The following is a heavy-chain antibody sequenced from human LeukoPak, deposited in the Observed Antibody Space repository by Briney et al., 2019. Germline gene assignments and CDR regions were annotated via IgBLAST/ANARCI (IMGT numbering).Heavy chain of an antibody. CDR1: GFTFSSYS. V-gene: IGHV3-48*01. J-gene: IGHJ4*02. CDR2: ISSSSSTI. Sequence: GGSLRLSSAAFGFTFSSYSMNWVPQDPGKGLEWVSYISSSSSTIYYADSVKGRFTISRDNAKDSLYLQMNSLRAEDTAVYYCASGVGYDSSGYYDYWGQGTLVTVSS. CDR3: ASGVGYDSSGYYDY. D-gene: IGHD3-22*01.